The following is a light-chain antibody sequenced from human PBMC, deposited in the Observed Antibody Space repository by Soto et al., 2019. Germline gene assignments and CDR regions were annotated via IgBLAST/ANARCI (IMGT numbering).Light chain of an antibody. Sequence: EIVLTQSPATLSLSPGERVTLSCRASQSVGSHLAWYQQKPGQVPRLLIYDAAYRATGIPARLSGGGSGTDFTLTINSLEPEDFAVYYCQQRSNWPWTFGQGTKVEIK. J-gene: IGKJ1*01. V-gene: IGKV3-11*01. CDR1: QSVGSH. CDR2: DAA. CDR3: QQRSNWPWT.